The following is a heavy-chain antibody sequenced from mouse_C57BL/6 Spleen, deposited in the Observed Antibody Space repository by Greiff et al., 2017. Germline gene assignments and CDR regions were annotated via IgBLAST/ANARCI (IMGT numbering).Heavy chain of an antibody. D-gene: IGHD1-1*01. CDR3: ARRITTVGATDFGY. V-gene: IGHV5-4*03. J-gene: IGHJ2*01. Sequence: EVQLLQSGAGLVKPGGSLKLSCAASGFTFSSYAMTWVRQTPEKRLEWVATISDGGSYTYYPDNVKGRVTISRDNAKNNLYLQMSHLKSEDTAMYYCARRITTVGATDFGYWGQGTTLTVSS. CDR2: ISDGGSYT. CDR1: GFTFSSYA.